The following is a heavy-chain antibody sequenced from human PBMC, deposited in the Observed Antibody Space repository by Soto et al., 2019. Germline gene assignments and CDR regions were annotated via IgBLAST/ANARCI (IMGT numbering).Heavy chain of an antibody. CDR1: GYTFTSYD. V-gene: IGHV1-8*01. D-gene: IGHD2-2*01. Sequence: QVQLVQSGAEVKKPGASVKVSCKASGYTFTSYDINWVRHATGQGLEWMGWMNPNSGNTGYAQKFQGRVTKTRNTSISTAYMELSSLRSEDTAVYYCARGLVVHSPSYYYYGMDVWGQGTTVTVSS. CDR2: MNPNSGNT. J-gene: IGHJ6*02. CDR3: ARGLVVHSPSYYYYGMDV.